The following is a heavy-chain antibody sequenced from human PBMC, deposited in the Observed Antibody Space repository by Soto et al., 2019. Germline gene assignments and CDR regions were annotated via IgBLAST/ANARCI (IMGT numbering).Heavy chain of an antibody. CDR1: GGSINSGGYY. CDR3: ARGYRHSGYSSSWVFDY. Sequence: QVQLQESGPGLVKPSQTLSLICTVSGGSINSGGYYWNWIGQHPGKGLEWIGYIYYSGSTYYNPFLRSRVTISADTSENQFSLKLSSVTAADTAVYFCARGYRHSGYSSSWVFDYWGQGTLVNVSS. V-gene: IGHV4-31*03. D-gene: IGHD6-13*01. J-gene: IGHJ4*02. CDR2: IYYSGST.